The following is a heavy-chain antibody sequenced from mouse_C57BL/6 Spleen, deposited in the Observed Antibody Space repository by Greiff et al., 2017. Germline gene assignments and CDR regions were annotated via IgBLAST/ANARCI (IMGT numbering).Heavy chain of an antibody. CDR2: ISSGGSYT. J-gene: IGHJ2*01. V-gene: IGHV5-6*01. Sequence: EVQLVESGGDLVKPGGSLKLSCAASGFTFSSYGMSWVRQTPDKRLEWVATISSGGSYTYYPDSVKGRFTISRDNAKNTLYLQMSSLKSEDTAMYYCARQGKDYGSSYNFDYGGQGTTLTVSS. CDR3: ARQGKDYGSSYNFDY. D-gene: IGHD1-1*01. CDR1: GFTFSSYG.